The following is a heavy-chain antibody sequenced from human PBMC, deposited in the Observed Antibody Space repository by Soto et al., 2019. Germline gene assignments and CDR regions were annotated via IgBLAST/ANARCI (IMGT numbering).Heavy chain of an antibody. V-gene: IGHV4-34*01. CDR1: CGSFIGYY. D-gene: IGHD2-8*01. Sequence: SETLSLTCAFYCGSFIGYYWSWIRQPPGKGLEWIGEINHSGSTNYNPSLKSRVTMSVDTSKNQFSLKLSSVTAADTAVYYCARGLRYCTNGVCYRRYFDYWGQGTLVTVSS. CDR2: INHSGST. CDR3: ARGLRYCTNGVCYRRYFDY. J-gene: IGHJ4*02.